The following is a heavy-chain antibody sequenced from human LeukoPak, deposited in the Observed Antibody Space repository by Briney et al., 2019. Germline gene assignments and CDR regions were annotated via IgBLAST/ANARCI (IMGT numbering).Heavy chain of an antibody. CDR3: ARDPTYSSGWDTDY. CDR2: IKQDGSEK. Sequence: GGSLRLSCTASGFTFSIFWMSWVRQAPGKGLEWVANIKQDGSEKYYVDSVKGRFTISRDNAKNSLYLQMNSLRAEDTAVYYCARDPTYSSGWDTDYWGQGTLVTVSS. CDR1: GFTFSIFW. J-gene: IGHJ4*02. V-gene: IGHV3-7*01. D-gene: IGHD6-19*01.